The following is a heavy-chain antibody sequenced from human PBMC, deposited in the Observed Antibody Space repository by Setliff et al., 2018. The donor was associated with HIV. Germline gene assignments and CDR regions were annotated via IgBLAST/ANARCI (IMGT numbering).Heavy chain of an antibody. J-gene: IGHJ4*02. Sequence: SETLSLTCTVSGYSISSGYYWGWIRQTPGKGLEWIGSIYLSGSTNYNPSLKSRVTISVDKSKNQFSLKLSSVTAADTAVYYCARRPYYFDYWGQGTLVTVSS. CDR1: GYSISSGYY. V-gene: IGHV4-38-2*02. CDR2: IYLSGST. CDR3: ARRPYYFDY.